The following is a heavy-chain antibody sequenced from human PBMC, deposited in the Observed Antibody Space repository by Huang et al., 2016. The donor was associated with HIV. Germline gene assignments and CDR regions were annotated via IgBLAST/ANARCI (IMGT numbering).Heavy chain of an antibody. J-gene: IGHJ4*02. CDR3: ARGSLEYSVSSSLDY. CDR1: GGPFRSYS. Sequence: QVQLLQSGAEVKKPGSSVKVSCKASGGPFRSYSIAWVRQAPGQGLEGIASLMPVFDQPNYAQKLQGRVRVTADESTSTVYMELRDLRPDDTAVYFCARGSLEYSVSSSLDYWGQGTHVTVSS. D-gene: IGHD4-4*01. CDR2: LMPVFDQP. V-gene: IGHV1-69*13.